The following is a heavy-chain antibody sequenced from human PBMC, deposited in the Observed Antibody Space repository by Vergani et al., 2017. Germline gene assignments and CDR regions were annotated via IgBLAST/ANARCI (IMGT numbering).Heavy chain of an antibody. CDR3: ARGGSSSWYSPRSILVY. V-gene: IGHV1-2*02. J-gene: IGHJ4*02. CDR1: GYTFTGYY. Sequence: QVQLVQSGAEVQKPGASVKVSCKASGYTFTGYYMHWVRQAPGQGLEWMGWINPNSGGTNYAQKFQGRVTMTRDTSISTAYMELSRLRSDDTAVYYCARGGSSSWYSPRSILVYWGQGTLVTVSS. D-gene: IGHD6-13*01. CDR2: INPNSGGT.